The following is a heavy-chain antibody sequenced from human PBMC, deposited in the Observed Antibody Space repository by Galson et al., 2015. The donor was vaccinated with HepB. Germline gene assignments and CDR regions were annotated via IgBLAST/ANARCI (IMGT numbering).Heavy chain of an antibody. J-gene: IGHJ6*02. D-gene: IGHD1-26*01. CDR2: IHTDGSST. CDR1: GSTFSNYW. CDR3: ARGGLRMGYYYGMDV. V-gene: IGHV3-74*01. Sequence: SLRLSCAASGSTFSNYWMHWVRQVPGKGLVWVSRIHTDGSSTNYADSVKGRFTVSRDNAKNTLYLQMNSLTAEDTAVYYCARGGLRMGYYYGMDVWGQGTTVIVSS.